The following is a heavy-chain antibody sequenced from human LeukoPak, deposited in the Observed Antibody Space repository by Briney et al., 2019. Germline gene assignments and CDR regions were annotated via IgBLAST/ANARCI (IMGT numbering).Heavy chain of an antibody. CDR2: IYHSGST. J-gene: IGHJ4*02. D-gene: IGHD5-18*01. CDR1: GGSISSNNW. CDR3: ASFLRGYTYGYGY. V-gene: IGHV4-4*02. Sequence: SETPSLTCAVSGGSISSNNWWSWVRQPPGKGLEWIGEIYHSGSTNYNPSLKSRVTISVDKSKNQFSLKLSSVTAADTAVYYCASFLRGYTYGYGYWGQGTLVTVSS.